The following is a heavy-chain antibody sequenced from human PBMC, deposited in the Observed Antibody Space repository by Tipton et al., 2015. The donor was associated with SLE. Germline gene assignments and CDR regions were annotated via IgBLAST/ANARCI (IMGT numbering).Heavy chain of an antibody. Sequence: SLRLSCSASGFTFSSYAMHWVRQPPGKGLEHVSVISGNGGSTYYADSVKGRFTISRDNAKNSLYLQMNSLRAEDTAVYYCARDGVRDDSWFCYYGMDVWGQGTTVTVSS. CDR2: ISGNGGST. CDR1: GFTFSSYA. D-gene: IGHD6-13*01. CDR3: ARDGVRDDSWFCYYGMDV. V-gene: IGHV3-64*04. J-gene: IGHJ6*02.